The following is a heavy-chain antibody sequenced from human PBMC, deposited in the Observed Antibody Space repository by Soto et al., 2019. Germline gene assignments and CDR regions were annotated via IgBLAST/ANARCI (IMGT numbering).Heavy chain of an antibody. J-gene: IGHJ5*02. Sequence: QVQLQESGPGLVKPSQTLSLTCTVSGGSISSGGYYWSWIRQHPGKGLEWIGYIYYSGSTYYNPSLKSRVTISVDTSKNQFSLKPSSVTAADTAVYYCARAYYYDSSGYYDWFDPWGQGTLVTVSS. V-gene: IGHV4-31*03. CDR3: ARAYYYDSSGYYDWFDP. CDR2: IYYSGST. D-gene: IGHD3-22*01. CDR1: GGSISSGGYY.